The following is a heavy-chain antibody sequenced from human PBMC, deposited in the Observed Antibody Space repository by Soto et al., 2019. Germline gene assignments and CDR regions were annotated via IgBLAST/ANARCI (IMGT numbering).Heavy chain of an antibody. CDR3: AKDVRRYYYDSSGRDY. Sequence: EVQLLESGGGLVQPGGSLRLSCAASGFTFSSYAMSWVRQAPGKGLEWVSAISGSGGSTYYADSVKGRFTISRDNSKNTLYLQMNSLRAEDTAVYYCAKDVRRYYYDSSGRDYWGQGTLVTVSS. CDR2: ISGSGGST. V-gene: IGHV3-23*01. J-gene: IGHJ4*02. CDR1: GFTFSSYA. D-gene: IGHD3-22*01.